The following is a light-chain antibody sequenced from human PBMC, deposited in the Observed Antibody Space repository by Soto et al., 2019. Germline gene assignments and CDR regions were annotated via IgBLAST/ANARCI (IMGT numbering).Light chain of an antibody. J-gene: IGLJ2*01. CDR2: GNS. Sequence: QSVLTQPPSVSGAPGQRVTISCTGSSSNIGAGYDVHWYQQLPGTAPKLLIYGNSNRPSGVPDRFSGSKSGTSASLAITGLQAEDEADDYCHSYDSSLSGYVVFGGGTKLTVL. CDR1: SSNIGAGYD. V-gene: IGLV1-40*01. CDR3: HSYDSSLSGYVV.